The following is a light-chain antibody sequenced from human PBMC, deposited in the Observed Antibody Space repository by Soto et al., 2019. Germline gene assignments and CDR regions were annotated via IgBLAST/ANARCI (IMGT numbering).Light chain of an antibody. J-gene: IGKJ1*01. Sequence: EIVLTQSPGTLSLSPGERATLSCRASQSVSTNYLAWYQRKPGQAPRLLIYGASSRATDIPDRFSGSGSRTDFTLTITRLKPEDFAVYYCQQYGSSPPTFGQGTKVEIK. CDR3: QQYGSSPPT. CDR2: GAS. V-gene: IGKV3-20*01. CDR1: QSVSTNY.